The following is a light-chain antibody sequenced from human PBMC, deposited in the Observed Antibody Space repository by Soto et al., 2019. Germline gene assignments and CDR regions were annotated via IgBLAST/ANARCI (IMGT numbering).Light chain of an antibody. CDR2: AAS. CDR3: QQFKSLPVT. J-gene: IGKJ2*01. V-gene: IGKV1-9*01. CDR1: QGISSY. Sequence: DIQLTQSPSFLSASVGDRVTITCRASQGISSYLAWYQQEPGKAPKLLIYAASTLQSGVPSRFSGSGSGTEFTLTISSLQPEDFATYYCQQFKSLPVTFGQGTKREIK.